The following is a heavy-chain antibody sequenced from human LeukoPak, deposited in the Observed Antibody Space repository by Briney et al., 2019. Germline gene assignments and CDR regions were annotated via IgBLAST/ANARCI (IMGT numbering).Heavy chain of an antibody. V-gene: IGHV3-7*03. Sequence: AGGSLRLSCAASGFTFSSYWMSWVRQAPGRGLEWVANIKQDGSEKYYADSVKGRFTISRDNSKNTLYLQMNSLRAEDTAVYYCAKASTSPDAFDIWGQGTMVTVSS. CDR3: AKASTSPDAFDI. CDR2: IKQDGSEK. D-gene: IGHD2-2*01. J-gene: IGHJ3*02. CDR1: GFTFSSYW.